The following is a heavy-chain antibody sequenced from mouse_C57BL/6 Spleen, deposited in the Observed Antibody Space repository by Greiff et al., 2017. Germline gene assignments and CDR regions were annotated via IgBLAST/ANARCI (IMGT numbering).Heavy chain of an antibody. CDR1: GYTFTDYE. D-gene: IGHD1-1*01. CDR3: TRGITTDY. V-gene: IGHV1-15*01. J-gene: IGHJ2*01. CDR2: IDPETGGT. Sequence: QVQLKESGAELVRPGASVTLSCKASGYTFTDYEMHWVKQTPVHGLEWIGAIDPETGGTAYNQKFKGKAILTADKSSSTAYMELRSLTSEDSTVYYGTRGITTDYWGQGTTLTVSS.